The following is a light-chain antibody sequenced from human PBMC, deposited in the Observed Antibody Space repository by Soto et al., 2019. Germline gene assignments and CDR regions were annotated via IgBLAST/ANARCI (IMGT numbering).Light chain of an antibody. CDR2: WAS. J-gene: IGKJ1*01. CDR1: QSVLYSSNNKNY. V-gene: IGKV4-1*01. Sequence: DIVMIQSPDSLAVSLGERATINCKSSQSVLYSSNNKNYLAWYQQKPGQPTKLLIYWASTRESGVPDRFSGSGSGTDFTLTISSLQAEDVAVYYCQQYYSTPPTFCQATKVEIK. CDR3: QQYYSTPPT.